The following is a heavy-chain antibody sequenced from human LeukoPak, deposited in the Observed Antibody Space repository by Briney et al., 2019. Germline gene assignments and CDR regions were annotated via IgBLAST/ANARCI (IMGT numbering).Heavy chain of an antibody. CDR2: IYYSGST. Sequence: SDTLSLTCTVSGGSISSYYWSWIRQPPGKGLEWIGYIYYSGSTNYNPSLKSRVTISVDTSKNQFSLKLSSVTAADTAVYYCARIGHEDYYFDYWGQGTLVTVPS. J-gene: IGHJ4*02. CDR3: ARIGHEDYYFDY. V-gene: IGHV4-59*01. CDR1: GGSISSYY.